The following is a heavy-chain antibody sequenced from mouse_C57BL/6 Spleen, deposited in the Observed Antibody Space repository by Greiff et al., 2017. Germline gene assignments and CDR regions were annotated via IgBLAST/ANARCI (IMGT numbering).Heavy chain of an antibody. CDR3: ARDGIITTVAGDWYFDV. CDR2: INYDGSST. Sequence: EVKLVESEGGLVQPGSSMKLSCTASGFTFSDYYMAWVRQVPEKGLEWVANINYDGSSTYYLDSLKSRFIISRDNAKNILYLQMSSLKSEDTATYYCARDGIITTVAGDWYFDVWGTGTTVTVSS. CDR1: GFTFSDYY. V-gene: IGHV5-16*01. J-gene: IGHJ1*03. D-gene: IGHD1-1*01.